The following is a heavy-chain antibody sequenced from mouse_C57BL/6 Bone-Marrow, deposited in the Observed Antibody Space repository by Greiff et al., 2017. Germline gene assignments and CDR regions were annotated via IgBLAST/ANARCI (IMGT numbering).Heavy chain of an antibody. V-gene: IGHV1-81*01. CDR2: IYPRSGNT. Sequence: VKVVESGAELARPGASVKLSCKASGYTFTSYGISWVKQRTGQGLEWIGEIYPRSGNTYYNEKFKGKATLTADKSSSTAYMELRSLTSEDSAVYFCARVDYGSSWYFDVWGTGTTVTVSS. D-gene: IGHD1-1*01. CDR3: ARVDYGSSWYFDV. CDR1: GYTFTSYG. J-gene: IGHJ1*03.